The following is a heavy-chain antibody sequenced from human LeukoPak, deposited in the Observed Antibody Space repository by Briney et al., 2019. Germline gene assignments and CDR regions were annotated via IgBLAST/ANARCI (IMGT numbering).Heavy chain of an antibody. D-gene: IGHD2-15*01. CDR1: GGSISSYY. Sequence: PSETLSLICTVSGGSISSYYWSWIRQPPGKGLEWIGDIYYSGSTNYNPSLKSRVTISVDTSKNQFSLKLSSVTAADTAVYYCARDRVGFHYYHGMDVWGQGTTVTVSS. CDR3: ARDRVGFHYYHGMDV. V-gene: IGHV4-59*01. CDR2: IYYSGST. J-gene: IGHJ6*02.